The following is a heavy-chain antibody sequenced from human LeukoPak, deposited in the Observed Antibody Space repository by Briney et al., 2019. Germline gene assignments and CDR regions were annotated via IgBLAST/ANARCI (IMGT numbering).Heavy chain of an antibody. CDR2: IYHSGST. D-gene: IGHD7-27*01. CDR3: ARDTTGDHNSFDY. V-gene: IGHV4-61*02. Sequence: SQTLSLTCTVSGGSISSGSYYWSWIRQPAGKGLEWIGRIYHSGSTYYNPSLKSRVTISVDTSKNQFSLKLSSVTAADTAVYYCARDTTGDHNSFDYWGQGTLVTVSS. CDR1: GGSISSGSYY. J-gene: IGHJ4*02.